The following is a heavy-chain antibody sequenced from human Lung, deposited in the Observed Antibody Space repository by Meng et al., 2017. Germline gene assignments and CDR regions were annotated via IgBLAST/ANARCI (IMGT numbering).Heavy chain of an antibody. D-gene: IGHD5-24*01. V-gene: IGHV3-74*01. J-gene: IGHJ4*02. Sequence: EVQLVESGGGLVQPGGSLRRSCAASGFTFSTYWIHWARQAPGKGLVWVSHINTDGSSTNYADSVKGRFTISRDNAKNTLYLQMNSLRAEDTAVYYCGRSDGYIRDWGQGTLVTVSS. CDR1: GFTFSTYW. CDR2: INTDGSST. CDR3: GRSDGYIRD.